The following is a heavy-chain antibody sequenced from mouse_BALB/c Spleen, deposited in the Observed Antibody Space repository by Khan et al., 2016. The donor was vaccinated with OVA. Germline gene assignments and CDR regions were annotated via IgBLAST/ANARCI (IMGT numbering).Heavy chain of an antibody. CDR1: GYTFTDFT. D-gene: IGHD2-14*01. CDR3: ARGGGEGRFAY. V-gene: IGHV1S137*01. Sequence: QVQLKQSGAELVRPGVSVKISCKGSGYTFTDFTMHWVKQSHAKSLEWIGIVNTYYGDATYNQKFKGKATMTVDKSSSTAYMELARLTSEDSAIYYCARGGGEGRFAYWGQGTLVTVSA. J-gene: IGHJ3*01. CDR2: VNTYYGDA.